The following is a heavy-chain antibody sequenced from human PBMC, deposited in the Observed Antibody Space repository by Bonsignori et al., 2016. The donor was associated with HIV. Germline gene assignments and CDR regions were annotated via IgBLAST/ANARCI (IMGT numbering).Heavy chain of an antibody. J-gene: IGHJ4*02. V-gene: IGHV4-34*01. CDR3: ARGPEGYNLRFDY. Sequence: WIRQPPGKGLEWIGEINHSGSTNYNPSLKSRVTISVDTSKNQFSLKLSSVTAADTAVYYCARGPEGYNLRFDYWGQGTLVTVSS. D-gene: IGHD5-24*01. CDR2: INHSGST.